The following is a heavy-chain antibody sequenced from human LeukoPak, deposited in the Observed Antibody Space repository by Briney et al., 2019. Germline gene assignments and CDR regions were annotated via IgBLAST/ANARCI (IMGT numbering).Heavy chain of an antibody. CDR1: GYIFTSYW. V-gene: IGHV5-51*01. Sequence: GESLKISCKASGYIFTSYWIGWVRQMPGKGLEWMGIIYPGDSDARYGPSFQGQVTISADKSISTAYLQWSSLKASDTAIYYCARRVYSNYWYFDLWGRGTLVTVSS. D-gene: IGHD4-11*01. CDR3: ARRVYSNYWYFDL. J-gene: IGHJ2*01. CDR2: IYPGDSDA.